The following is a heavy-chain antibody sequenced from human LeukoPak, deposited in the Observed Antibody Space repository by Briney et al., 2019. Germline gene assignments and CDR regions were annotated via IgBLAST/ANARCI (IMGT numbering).Heavy chain of an antibody. J-gene: IGHJ4*02. CDR2: IYYSGST. D-gene: IGHD3-22*01. V-gene: IGHV4-39*01. CDR3: ARLSGYYDSSGYWDY. CDR1: GGSISSSSYY. Sequence: SETLSLTCTVSGGSISSSSYYWGWNRQPPGKGLEWIASIYYSGSTYYNPSLKSRVTISVDTSKNQFSLKLSSVTAADTAVYYCARLSGYYDSSGYWDYWGQGTLVTVSS.